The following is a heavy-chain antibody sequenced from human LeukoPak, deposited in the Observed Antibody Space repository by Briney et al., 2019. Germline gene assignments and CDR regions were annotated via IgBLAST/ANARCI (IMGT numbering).Heavy chain of an antibody. J-gene: IGHJ4*02. Sequence: PSETLSLTCTVSGGSISSYYWSWLRQPAGQGLEGCGRIYTSGSTNYNPSLKSRVTMSVDTSKNQFSLKLSSVTAADTAVYYCARFGIRNYYDSSGPSDYWGQGTLVTVSS. V-gene: IGHV4-4*07. CDR1: GGSISSYY. CDR3: ARFGIRNYYDSSGPSDY. CDR2: IYTSGST. D-gene: IGHD3-22*01.